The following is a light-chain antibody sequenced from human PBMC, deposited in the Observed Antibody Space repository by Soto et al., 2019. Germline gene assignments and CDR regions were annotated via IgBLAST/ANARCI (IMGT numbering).Light chain of an antibody. V-gene: IGKV3-20*01. CDR2: GAS. CDR3: QNFGDSPFT. Sequence: EVVLMQSPDTLSLSPGERATLSCRASESISSHYISWYQHKPGQAPRLLIFGASPRATGIPVRFSGSWSGTDFTLTIRRLKPEDFAMYYCQNFGDSPFTFGPGNKVDIK. J-gene: IGKJ3*01. CDR1: ESISSHY.